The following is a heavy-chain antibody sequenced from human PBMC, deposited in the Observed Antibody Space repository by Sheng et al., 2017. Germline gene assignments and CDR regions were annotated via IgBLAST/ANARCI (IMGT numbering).Heavy chain of an antibody. V-gene: IGHV3-30*01. J-gene: IGHJ6*02. CDR1: GFTFSSYA. CDR3: ARDYYDILTGYYTYYYYYGMDV. Sequence: QVQLVESGGGVVQPGRSLRLSCAASGFTFSSYAMHWVRQAPGKGLEWVAVISYDGSNKYYADSVKGRFTISRDNSKNTLYLQMNSLRAEDTAVYYCARDYYDILTGYYTYYYYYGMDVWAKGPRSPSP. D-gene: IGHD3-9*01. CDR2: ISYDGSNK.